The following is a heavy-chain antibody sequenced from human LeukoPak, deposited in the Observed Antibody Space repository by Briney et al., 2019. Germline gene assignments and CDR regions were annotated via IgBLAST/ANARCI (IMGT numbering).Heavy chain of an antibody. CDR2: IYPGDSDT. D-gene: IGHD2-2*01. CDR1: GYSFTGYW. CDR3: ARRPYCSSTSCYVAFDI. J-gene: IGHJ3*02. Sequence: GESLKISCKGSGYSFTGYWIGWVRQMPGKGLEWMGIIYPGDSDTRYSPSFQGQVTISADKSISTAYLQWSSLKASDTAMYYCARRPYCSSTSCYVAFDIWGQGTMVTVSS. V-gene: IGHV5-51*01.